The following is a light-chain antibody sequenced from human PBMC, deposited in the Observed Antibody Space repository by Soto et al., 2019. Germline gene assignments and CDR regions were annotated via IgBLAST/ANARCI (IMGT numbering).Light chain of an antibody. CDR1: QSVSSN. J-gene: IGKJ1*01. CDR3: QKHNNWPPWT. V-gene: IGKV3-15*01. CDR2: GAS. Sequence: EIVMTQSPATLSVSPGERATLSCRASQSVSSNLAWYQQKPGQAPRLLMYGASTRATGIPDRFSGSGSGTAFTLTIRSLQSEHFAVSYCQKHNNWPPWTFGQGTKVEIK.